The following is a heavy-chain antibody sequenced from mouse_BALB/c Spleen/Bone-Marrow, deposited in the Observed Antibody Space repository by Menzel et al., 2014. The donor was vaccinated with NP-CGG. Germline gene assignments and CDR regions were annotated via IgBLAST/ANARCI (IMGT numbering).Heavy chain of an antibody. CDR3: SKDGGYDYSYYFDY. V-gene: IGHV5-6-4*01. J-gene: IGHJ2*01. CDR1: GFTFSSYS. D-gene: IGHD2-4*01. CDR2: ISSGGHDT. Sequence: EVKLMEPGGGLVKPGGSLKLSCAASGFTFSSYSMSWVRQTPEKRLEWVATISSGGHDTYYPDSVKGRFTISRDNAKNTLYLQMSSLKSEDTAVYYCSKDGGYDYSYYFDYWGQGTTLTVSS.